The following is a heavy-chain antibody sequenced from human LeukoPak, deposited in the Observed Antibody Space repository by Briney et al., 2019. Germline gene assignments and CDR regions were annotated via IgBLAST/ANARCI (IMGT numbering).Heavy chain of an antibody. CDR3: TRAIRNQLLSDY. J-gene: IGHJ4*02. V-gene: IGHV1-8*02. CDR1: GYTFSNYD. D-gene: IGHD2-2*01. Sequence: GASVKVSCKASGYTFSNYDINGVRQATGQGPEWMGWMNPDSGNTGYAQKFQGRVTMTRDSSITTAYMELISLRFEDTAVYYCTRAIRNQLLSDYWGQGTLVTVSS. CDR2: MNPDSGNT.